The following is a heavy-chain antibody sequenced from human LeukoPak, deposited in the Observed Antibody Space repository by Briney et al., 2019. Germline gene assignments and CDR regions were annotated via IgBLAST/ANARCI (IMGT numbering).Heavy chain of an antibody. CDR3: ARPKTTGGFDS. CDR1: SASIRSDY. CDR2: IYYTVTT. V-gene: IGHV4-59*01. J-gene: IGHJ4*02. Sequence: ASETLSLTCTVSSASIRSDYLSWIRQSPGKGLEWIGYIYYTVTTNYNPSLKSRVTISIDTSKNQFSLKLTSVTAADTAIYYCARPKTTGGFDSWGQGTLVTVSS. D-gene: IGHD2-8*02.